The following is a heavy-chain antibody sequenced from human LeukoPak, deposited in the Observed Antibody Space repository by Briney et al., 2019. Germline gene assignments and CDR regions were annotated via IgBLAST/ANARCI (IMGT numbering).Heavy chain of an antibody. CDR3: ARDTGQLGYYYYYGMDV. J-gene: IGHJ6*02. V-gene: IGHV3-11*01. CDR1: GFTFSDYY. CDR2: ISSSGSTI. Sequence: GGSLRLSCVASGFTFSDYYMSWIRQAPGKGLEWVSYISSSGSTIYYADSVKGRFTISRDNAKNSLYLQMNSLRAEDAAVYYCARDTGQLGYYYYYGMDVWGQGTTVTVSS. D-gene: IGHD5-18*01.